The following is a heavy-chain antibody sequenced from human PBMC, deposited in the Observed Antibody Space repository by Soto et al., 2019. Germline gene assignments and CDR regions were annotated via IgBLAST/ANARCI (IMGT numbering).Heavy chain of an antibody. V-gene: IGHV3-9*01. CDR1: GFTFDDYA. CDR3: AKTPQYCSSTSCVGGYYFDY. Sequence: GGSLRLSCAASGFTFDDYAMHWVRQAPWKGLEWVSGISWNSGSIGYADSVKGRFTISRDNAKNSLYLQMNSLRAEDTALYYCAKTPQYCSSTSCVGGYYFDYWGQGTLVTVSS. J-gene: IGHJ4*02. CDR2: ISWNSGSI. D-gene: IGHD2-2*01.